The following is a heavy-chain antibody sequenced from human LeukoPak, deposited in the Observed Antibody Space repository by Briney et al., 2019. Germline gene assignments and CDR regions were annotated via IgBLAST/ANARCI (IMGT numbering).Heavy chain of an antibody. Sequence: SETLSLTCTISGGAISSSIYYWVWIRQPPGKGLEWIGSIYYSGTTYYNPSLKSRVTISVDTSKNQFSLNLRSVTAADTAVYYCARDLGSRDGYNFEKRGDAFHIWGQGTMVTVSS. D-gene: IGHD5-24*01. CDR1: GGAISSSIYY. J-gene: IGHJ3*02. V-gene: IGHV4-39*07. CDR3: ARDLGSRDGYNFEKRGDAFHI. CDR2: IYYSGTT.